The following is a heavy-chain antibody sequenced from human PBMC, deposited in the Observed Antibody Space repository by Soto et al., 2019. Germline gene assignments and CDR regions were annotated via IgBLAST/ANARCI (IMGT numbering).Heavy chain of an antibody. V-gene: IGHV3-73*02. J-gene: IGHJ4*02. CDR1: GFTFSGSA. D-gene: IGHD6-19*01. CDR2: IRSKANSYAT. Sequence: EVQLVESGGGLVQPGGSLKLSCAASGFTFSGSAMHWVRQASGKGLEWVGRIRSKANSYATAYAASVKGRFTISRDDSKNTAYLQMNSLKTEDTAVYYCTTNIAVATYWGQGTLVTVSS. CDR3: TTNIAVATY.